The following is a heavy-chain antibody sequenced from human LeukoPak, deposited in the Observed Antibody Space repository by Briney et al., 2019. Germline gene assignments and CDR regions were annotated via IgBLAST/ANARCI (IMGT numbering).Heavy chain of an antibody. Sequence: ASVKVSCKASGGTFSSYAINWVRQAPGQGLKWMGGIIPIFGTANYAQKFQGRVTITADKSTSTDYMELSSLRSEDTAVYYCARGRGGKYCSGGSCYSYDYYYYYMDVWGKGTTVTVSS. D-gene: IGHD2-15*01. V-gene: IGHV1-69*06. J-gene: IGHJ6*03. CDR2: IIPIFGTA. CDR3: ARGRGGKYCSGGSCYSYDYYYYYMDV. CDR1: GGTFSSYA.